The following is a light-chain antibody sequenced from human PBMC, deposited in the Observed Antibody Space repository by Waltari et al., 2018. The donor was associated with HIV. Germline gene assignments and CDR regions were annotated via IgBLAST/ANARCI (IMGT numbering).Light chain of an antibody. CDR1: SSNIGNNA. J-gene: IGLJ2*01. Sequence: QSVLTQPPSVSGAPRQRVTIPCSGISSNIGNNAVTWYQQLPGKAPKLLVYYDDLLPSGVSDRFSGSRSGTSASLAISGPQSEDEADYYCAAWDDSLNGVVFGGGTKLTVL. CDR3: AAWDDSLNGVV. V-gene: IGLV1-36*01. CDR2: YDD.